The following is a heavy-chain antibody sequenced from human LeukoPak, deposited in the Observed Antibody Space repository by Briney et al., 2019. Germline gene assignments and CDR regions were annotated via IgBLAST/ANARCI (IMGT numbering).Heavy chain of an antibody. CDR3: IRGTVGAPGNDY. CDR2: IDTDGRFT. CDR1: GFTFSSYW. D-gene: IGHD1-26*01. Sequence: PGGSLRLFCAASGFTFSSYWMHWVRQAPGKGLVWVSRIDTDGRFTSYADSVRGRFTISRDNAKNTLYLQMSSLRAEDTAVYYCIRGTVGAPGNDYWGQGTLVTVSS. J-gene: IGHJ4*02. V-gene: IGHV3-74*01.